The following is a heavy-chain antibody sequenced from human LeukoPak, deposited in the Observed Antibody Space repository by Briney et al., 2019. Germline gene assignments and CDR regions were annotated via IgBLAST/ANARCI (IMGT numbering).Heavy chain of an antibody. CDR1: GFTFSSYG. V-gene: IGHV3-21*01. D-gene: IGHD6-6*01. Sequence: NSGGSPRLSCAASGFTFSSYGMNWVRQAPGKGLEWVSSITSSSSYIYYADSVKGRFTISRDNAKNSLYLQMNSPRAEDTAVYYCARSYSSSRGTFDYWGQGTLVTVSS. CDR3: ARSYSSSRGTFDY. J-gene: IGHJ4*02. CDR2: ITSSSSYI.